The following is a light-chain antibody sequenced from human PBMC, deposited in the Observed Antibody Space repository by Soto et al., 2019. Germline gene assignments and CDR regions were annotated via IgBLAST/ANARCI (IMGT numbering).Light chain of an antibody. J-gene: IGLJ2*01. Sequence: QSVLTQPPSASGTPGQRVSISCSGSSSNIGRNTVSWYQHVPGTAPKLLIYSNDQRPSAVPGRFSGSKSGTSASLAISGLLSEDEADYYCATWDDSLNVVFGGGTKLTVL. V-gene: IGLV1-44*01. CDR1: SSNIGRNT. CDR3: ATWDDSLNVV. CDR2: SND.